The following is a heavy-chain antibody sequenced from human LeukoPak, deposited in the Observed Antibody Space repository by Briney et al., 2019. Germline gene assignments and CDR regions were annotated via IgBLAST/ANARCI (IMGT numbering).Heavy chain of an antibody. J-gene: IGHJ6*02. CDR2: ISYDGSNK. V-gene: IGHV3-30*18. CDR3: AKLDCSSTSCATVYYYYGMDV. CDR1: GFTFSSYG. D-gene: IGHD2-2*01. Sequence: QPGGSLRLSCAASGFTFSSYGMHWVRQAPGKGLEWVAVISYDGSNKYYADSVKGRFTISRDNSKNTLYLQMNSLRAEDTAVYYCAKLDCSSTSCATVYYYYGMDVWGQGTTVTVSS.